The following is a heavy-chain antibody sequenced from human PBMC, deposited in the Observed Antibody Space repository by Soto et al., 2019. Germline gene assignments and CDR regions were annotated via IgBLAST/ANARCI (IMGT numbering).Heavy chain of an antibody. CDR2: IIPILGIA. CDR3: ARLLYYDSSGYPVDY. D-gene: IGHD3-22*01. V-gene: IGHV1-69*02. J-gene: IGHJ4*02. Sequence: SVKVSCKASGGTFSSYISWVRQAPGQGLEWMGRIIPILGIANYAQKFQGRVTITADKSTSTAYKKQNSLRSEDTAVYYCARLLYYDSSGYPVDYWGQGTLVTVSS. CDR1: GGTFSSY.